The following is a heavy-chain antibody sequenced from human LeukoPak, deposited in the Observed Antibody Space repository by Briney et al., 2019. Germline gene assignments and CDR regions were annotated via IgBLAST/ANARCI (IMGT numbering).Heavy chain of an antibody. CDR1: GFTFSSYD. CDR2: ISSSGSTI. V-gene: IGHV3-48*03. D-gene: IGHD2-21*01. Sequence: GGSLRLSCAASGFTFSSYDMNWVRQAPGEGLEWVSYISSSGSTISYADSVKGRFTISRDNAKNSLYLQMNSLRAEDTAVYYCAKDPYCGGDCYFDLWGRGTLVTVSS. CDR3: AKDPYCGGDCYFDL. J-gene: IGHJ2*01.